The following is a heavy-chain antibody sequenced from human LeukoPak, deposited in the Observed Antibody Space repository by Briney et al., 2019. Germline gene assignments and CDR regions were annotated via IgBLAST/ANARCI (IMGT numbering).Heavy chain of an antibody. CDR2: VGTDSDT. D-gene: IGHD6-13*01. V-gene: IGHV3-23*01. Sequence: GGSLRLSCAASGFTFRTSSFSWVRQSPGGVLEWVSTVGTDSDTYYADSVKGRFTISRDNSKNTVYLQMTGLRADDTAVYYCAKKTPGIHPFDSWGQGTLVTVSP. J-gene: IGHJ4*02. CDR3: AKKTPGIHPFDS. CDR1: GFTFRTSS.